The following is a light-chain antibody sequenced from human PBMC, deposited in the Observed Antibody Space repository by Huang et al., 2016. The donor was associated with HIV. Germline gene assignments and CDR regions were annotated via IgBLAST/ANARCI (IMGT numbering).Light chain of an antibody. Sequence: EIVLTQSPATLSLSPGERATLSCRASQSVSSYLAWYQQKPGQAPRLLIYDASNRATGIPARLSGRGSGKDFTLTISSLEPEDFAVYYCQQRSNWPRMYTFGQGTKLEIK. J-gene: IGKJ2*01. V-gene: IGKV3-11*01. CDR3: QQRSNWPRMYT. CDR1: QSVSSY. CDR2: DAS.